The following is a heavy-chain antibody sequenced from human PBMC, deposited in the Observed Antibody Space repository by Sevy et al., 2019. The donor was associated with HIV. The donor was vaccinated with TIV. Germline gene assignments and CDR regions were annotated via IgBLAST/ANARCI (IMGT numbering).Heavy chain of an antibody. CDR3: AREYCSGGSCYSASYYYYYGMDV. D-gene: IGHD2-15*01. CDR2: INSDGSST. CDR1: GFTFSSYW. Sequence: GGSLRLSCAASGFTFSSYWMHWVRQAPGKGLVWVSRINSDGSSTSYADSVKGRFTISRDNAKNTMYLQMNSLRAEDTAVYYCAREYCSGGSCYSASYYYYYGMDVWGQGTTVTVSS. J-gene: IGHJ6*02. V-gene: IGHV3-74*01.